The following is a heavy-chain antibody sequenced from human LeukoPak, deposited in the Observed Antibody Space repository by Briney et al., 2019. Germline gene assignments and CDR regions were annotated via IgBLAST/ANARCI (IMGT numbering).Heavy chain of an antibody. D-gene: IGHD3-10*01. J-gene: IGHJ4*02. CDR2: IYHSGST. CDR3: ARGLIDGSGSYY. Sequence: SETLSLTCAVSGGSISSGGYSWSWIRQPPGKGLEWIGYIYHSGSTYYNPSLKSRVTISVDTSKNQFSLKLSSVTAADTAVYYCARGLIDGSGSYYWGQGTLVTVSS. V-gene: IGHV4-30-2*01. CDR1: GGSISSGGYS.